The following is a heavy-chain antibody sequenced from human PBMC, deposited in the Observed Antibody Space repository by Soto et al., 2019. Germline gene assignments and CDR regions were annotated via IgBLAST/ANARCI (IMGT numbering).Heavy chain of an antibody. CDR3: AREGFYDSSGLIVPDAFDI. Sequence: QVQLQESGPGLVKPSQTLSLTCTVSGGSISSGGYYWSWIRQHPGKGLEWIGYIYYSGSTYYNPSLKSRVTISVDTSKNQFSLKLSSVTAADTAVYYCAREGFYDSSGLIVPDAFDIWGQGTMVTVSS. D-gene: IGHD3-22*01. CDR1: GGSISSGGYY. V-gene: IGHV4-31*03. J-gene: IGHJ3*02. CDR2: IYYSGST.